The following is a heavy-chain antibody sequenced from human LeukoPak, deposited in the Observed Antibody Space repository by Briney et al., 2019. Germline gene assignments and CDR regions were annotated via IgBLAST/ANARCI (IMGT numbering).Heavy chain of an antibody. V-gene: IGHV4-34*01. CDR3: ASGGSGLEHNWFDP. J-gene: IGHJ5*02. CDR2: VNHSGST. CDR1: GGSFSGYY. Sequence: PSETLSLTCAVYGGSFSGYYWSWIRQPPGKGLEWIGEVNHSGSTNYNPSLKSRVTISVDTSKNQFSLKLSSVTAADTAVYYCASGGSGLEHNWFDPWGQGTLVTVSS. D-gene: IGHD1/OR15-1a*01.